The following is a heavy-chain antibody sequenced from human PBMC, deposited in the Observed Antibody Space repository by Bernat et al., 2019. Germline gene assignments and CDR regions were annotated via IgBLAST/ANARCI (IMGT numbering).Heavy chain of an antibody. Sequence: QVLLVQSGAEVKKPGTSVKVSCKASGYTFTSYGISWVRQAPGQGLEWMGWSGTYSRNTNYAQNLQGRVTMTTDTSTTTAYMELRSLRSDDTAVYYCASDIRPYDSTGTTYYFDYWGQGTLVTVSS. J-gene: IGHJ4*02. D-gene: IGHD3-22*01. CDR1: GYTFTSYG. V-gene: IGHV1-18*01. CDR2: SGTYSRNT. CDR3: ASDIRPYDSTGTTYYFDY.